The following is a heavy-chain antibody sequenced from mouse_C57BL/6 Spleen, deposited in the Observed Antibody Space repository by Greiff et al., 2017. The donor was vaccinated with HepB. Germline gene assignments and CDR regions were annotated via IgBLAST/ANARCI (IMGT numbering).Heavy chain of an antibody. Sequence: QVQLQQSGAELVRPGSSVKLSCKASGYTFTSYWVHWVKQRPIQGLEWIGNIDPSDSETHYNQKFKDKATLTVDKSSSTAYMQLSSLTSEDSAVYYCARWRAGTTRYFDYWGQGTTLTVSS. V-gene: IGHV1-52*01. CDR2: IDPSDSET. CDR1: GYTFTSYW. D-gene: IGHD2-13*01. CDR3: ARWRAGTTRYFDY. J-gene: IGHJ2*01.